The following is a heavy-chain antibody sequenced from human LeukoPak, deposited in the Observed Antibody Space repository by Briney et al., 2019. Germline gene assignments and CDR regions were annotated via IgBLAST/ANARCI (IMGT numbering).Heavy chain of an antibody. D-gene: IGHD6-6*01. J-gene: IGHJ4*02. CDR2: IRYDGSNK. CDR1: GFTFNYYG. Sequence: GGSLRLSCAASGFTFNYYGMHWVRQAPGKGLEWVAFIRYDGSNKYYADSVKGRFTISRDNSKNTLYLQMNSLRAEDTAVYYCAKDLSSSSSLGRPYWGQGTLVTVSS. V-gene: IGHV3-30*02. CDR3: AKDLSSSSSLGRPY.